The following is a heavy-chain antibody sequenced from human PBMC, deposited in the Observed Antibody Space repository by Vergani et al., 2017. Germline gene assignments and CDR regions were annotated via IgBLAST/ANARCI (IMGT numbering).Heavy chain of an antibody. Sequence: QVQLQESGPGLVKPSQTLSLTCTVSGGSISSGSYYWSWIRQPAGKGLEWIGRIYTSGSTNYNPSLKSRVTISVDTSKNQFSLKLSSVTAADTAVYYCARESVGSPQGAPTYYMDVWGKGTTVTVSS. J-gene: IGHJ6*03. CDR3: ARESVGSPQGAPTYYMDV. CDR1: GGSISSGSYY. V-gene: IGHV4-61*02. CDR2: IYTSGST.